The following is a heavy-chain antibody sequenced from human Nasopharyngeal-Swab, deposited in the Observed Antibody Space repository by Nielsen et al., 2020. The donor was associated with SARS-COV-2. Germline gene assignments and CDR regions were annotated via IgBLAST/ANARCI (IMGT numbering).Heavy chain of an antibody. Sequence: ASAKVSCKASGDTSTIYGINWVRQAPGQGLEWMGWISADNGETNYGQRFQDRVSMTTDTSTTTAYLELRSLRFDDTAVYYCVRDHQTVLTTSTDDFWGQGTLVTVSS. J-gene: IGHJ4*02. V-gene: IGHV1-18*01. D-gene: IGHD4/OR15-4a*01. CDR2: ISADNGET. CDR3: VRDHQTVLTTSTDDF. CDR1: GDTSTIYG.